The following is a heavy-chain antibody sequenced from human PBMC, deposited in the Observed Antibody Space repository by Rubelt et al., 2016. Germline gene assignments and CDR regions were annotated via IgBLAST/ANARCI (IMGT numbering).Heavy chain of an antibody. CDR3: ARDDCSSTSCSPQG. CDR1: GGTFSSYA. J-gene: IGHJ4*02. D-gene: IGHD2-2*01. Sequence: QVQLVQSGAEVKKPGSSVKVSCKASGGTFSSYAISWVRQAPGQGLEWMGRLIPLLGIANYAQKLQGNGTITGDKSTGTAYMGLGSRRSEDTAGYYGARDDCSSTSCSPQGWGQGTLVTVSS. CDR2: LIPLLGIA. V-gene: IGHV1-69*04.